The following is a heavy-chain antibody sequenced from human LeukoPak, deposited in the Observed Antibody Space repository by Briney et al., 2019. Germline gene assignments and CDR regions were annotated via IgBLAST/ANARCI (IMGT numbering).Heavy chain of an antibody. Sequence: GGSLRLSCAASGFTFSSYWMNWARQAPGKGLEWVASINHNGNVNYYVDSVKGRFTISRDNAKNTLYLQMNSLRAEDTAVYYCARDLRAYGSGSYYLDRWGQGTLVTVSS. CDR2: INHNGNVN. CDR1: GFTFSSYW. J-gene: IGHJ4*02. V-gene: IGHV3-7*01. CDR3: ARDLRAYGSGSYYLDR. D-gene: IGHD3-10*01.